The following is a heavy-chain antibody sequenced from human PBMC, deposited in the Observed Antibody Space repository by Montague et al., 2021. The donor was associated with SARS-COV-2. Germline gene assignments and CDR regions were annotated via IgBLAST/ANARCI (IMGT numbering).Heavy chain of an antibody. CDR1: GDSVSSNSAA. Sequence: CAISGDSVSSNSAAWNWIRQSPSRGLELLGRTYYRSKWYNDYAVSVKSRITINPDTSKNQFSLQLNSVTPEDTAVYYCARQPLGYDFVYYYYGMDVWGQGTTVTVSS. V-gene: IGHV6-1*01. D-gene: IGHD5-12*01. CDR3: ARQPLGYDFVYYYYGMDV. J-gene: IGHJ6*02. CDR2: TYYRSKWYN.